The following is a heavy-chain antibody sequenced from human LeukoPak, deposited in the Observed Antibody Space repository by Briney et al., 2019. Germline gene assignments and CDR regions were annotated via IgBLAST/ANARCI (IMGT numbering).Heavy chain of an antibody. CDR2: IDNNGIT. CDR3: ARGGGGATAFYFDY. J-gene: IGHJ4*02. CDR1: GESFSGNF. Sequence: KASETLSLTCAVSGESFSGNFWTWIRQSPGKGLEWIGEIDNNGITNYNPSLKSRVTMSVDTTRKRFSLRLTSESAADTGVYYCARGGGGATAFYFDYWGQGSLVTVSS. D-gene: IGHD1-26*01. V-gene: IGHV4-34*01.